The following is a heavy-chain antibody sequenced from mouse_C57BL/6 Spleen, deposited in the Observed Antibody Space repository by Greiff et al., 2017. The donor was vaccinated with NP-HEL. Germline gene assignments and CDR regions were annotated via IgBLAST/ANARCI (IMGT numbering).Heavy chain of an antibody. Sequence: QVQLQQSGAELVKPGASVKISCKASGYAFSSYWMNWVKQRPGKGLEWIGQIYPGDGDTNYNGKFKGKATLTADKSSSTAYMQLSSLTSEDSAVYFCARWRGLSLYYFDYRGHGTTLTVSS. J-gene: IGHJ2*01. CDR2: IYPGDGDT. V-gene: IGHV1-80*01. CDR1: GYAFSSYW. CDR3: ARWRGLSLYYFDY. D-gene: IGHD6-1*01.